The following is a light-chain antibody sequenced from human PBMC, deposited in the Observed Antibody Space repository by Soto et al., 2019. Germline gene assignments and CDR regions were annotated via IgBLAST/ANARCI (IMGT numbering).Light chain of an antibody. J-gene: IGLJ2*01. V-gene: IGLV2-14*03. CDR3: SSYTSNSTLTVV. CDR1: SSDVGDYNF. Sequence: QSALTQPASVSGSPGQSITISCTGTSSDVGDYNFVSWYQQHPGKAPKLIIYDVGNRPSGVSNRLSGSKSGNTASLTISGLQAEDEADYYCSSYTSNSTLTVVFGGGTKVTVL. CDR2: DVG.